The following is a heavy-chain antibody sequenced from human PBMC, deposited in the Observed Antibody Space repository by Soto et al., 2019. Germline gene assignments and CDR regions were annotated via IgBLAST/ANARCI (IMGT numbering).Heavy chain of an antibody. Sequence: SETLSLTCSVSGGSVSDKTYYWSWIRQPPGKRLEWIGYVYYSGTTNYNPSLKSRVTISVDLSKNRFSLRLSPVTTADTALYYCARTTAVPNTLRSRYFFDYWGQGTLVTVSS. J-gene: IGHJ4*02. CDR3: ARTTAVPNTLRSRYFFDY. CDR1: GGSVSDKTYY. V-gene: IGHV4-61*01. D-gene: IGHD4-17*01. CDR2: VYYSGTT.